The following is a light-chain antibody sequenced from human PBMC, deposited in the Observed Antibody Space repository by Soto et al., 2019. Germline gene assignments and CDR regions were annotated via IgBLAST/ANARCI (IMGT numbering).Light chain of an antibody. CDR1: QDISHF. CDR2: ETS. Sequence: QMAQSPSALAASVGGRVTLACRARQDISHFVAWFQHKPGRAPERLIYETSNLQPGVPSRFSGSGSGTEFTLAISGLQPEDFATYYCLQHNTYPYTLGQGTRLEIK. J-gene: IGKJ5*01. V-gene: IGKV1-17*03. CDR3: LQHNTYPYT.